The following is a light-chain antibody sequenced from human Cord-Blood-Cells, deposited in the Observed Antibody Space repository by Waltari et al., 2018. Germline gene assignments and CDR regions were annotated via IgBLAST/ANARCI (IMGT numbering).Light chain of an antibody. J-gene: IGLJ7*01. CDR2: SNN. CDR3: AAWDDSLNGAV. CDR1: SSNLRRIL. Sequence: QSVLTQPPSASAPPGQRATNPCSGTSSNLRRILVNRYQQPPQTAPKLLIDSNNQRPAGVADLFSGPKSGTSASLAISGLQAEDEADYYCAAWDDSLNGAVFGGGTQLTVL. V-gene: IGLV1-44*01.